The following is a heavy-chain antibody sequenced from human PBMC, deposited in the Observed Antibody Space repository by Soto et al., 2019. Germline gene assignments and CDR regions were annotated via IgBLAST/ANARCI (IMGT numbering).Heavy chain of an antibody. V-gene: IGHV3-30-3*01. CDR3: ARGLSEYVLYWFDP. CDR2: ISYDGSNK. Sequence: GGSLRLSCAASGFTFSSYAMHWVRQAPGKGLEWVAVISYDGSNKYYADSVKGRFTISRDNSKNTLYLQMNSLRAADTAVYYCARGLSEYVLYWFDPWGQGTLVRVSS. CDR1: GFTFSSYA. J-gene: IGHJ5*02. D-gene: IGHD3-16*01.